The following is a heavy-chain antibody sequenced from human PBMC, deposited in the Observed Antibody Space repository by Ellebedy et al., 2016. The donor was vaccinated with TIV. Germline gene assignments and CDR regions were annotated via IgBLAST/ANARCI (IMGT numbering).Heavy chain of an antibody. CDR3: ARGGSSGSSDY. CDR1: GFTFRSHG. CDR2: ISSYGSNK. D-gene: IGHD3-10*01. V-gene: IGHV3-30*03. J-gene: IGHJ4*02. Sequence: GGSLRLSXVASGFTFRSHGIYWVRQAPGKGLEWVAVISSYGSNKYYADSVKGRFTISRDNSKNTLYLQMNSLRTDDMAVYYCARGGSSGSSDYWGQGTLVTVSS.